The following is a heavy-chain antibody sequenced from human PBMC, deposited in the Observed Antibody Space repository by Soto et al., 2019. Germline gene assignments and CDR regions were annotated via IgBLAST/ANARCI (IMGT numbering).Heavy chain of an antibody. D-gene: IGHD3-10*01. V-gene: IGHV4-34*01. CDR1: GGSFSGYY. CDR2: INHSGST. CDR3: ARTGSYYNVIVFGY. Sequence: SETLSLTCAVYGGSFSGYYWSWIRQPPGKGLEWIGEINHSGSTNYNPSLKSRVTISVDTSKNQFSLKLSSVTAADTAVYYCARTGSYYNVIVFGYWGQGTLVTVSS. J-gene: IGHJ4*02.